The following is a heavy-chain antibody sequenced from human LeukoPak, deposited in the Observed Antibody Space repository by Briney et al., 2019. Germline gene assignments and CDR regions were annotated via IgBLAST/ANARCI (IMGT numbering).Heavy chain of an antibody. CDR2: LSYDGSNE. CDR3: ATSRITGTDY. CDR1: GFTFNIFP. D-gene: IGHD1-20*01. V-gene: IGHV3-30-3*01. J-gene: IGHJ4*02. Sequence: PGRSLRLSCAASGFTFNIFPMHWVRQAPGKGLEWVAVLSYDGSNEFYADSVNGRFTISRDNSKTTLYLQMNSMRPEDTAVYYCATSRITGTDYWGQGTLVTVSS.